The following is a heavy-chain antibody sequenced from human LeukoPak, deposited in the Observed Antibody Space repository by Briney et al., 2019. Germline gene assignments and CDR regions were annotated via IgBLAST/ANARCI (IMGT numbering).Heavy chain of an antibody. CDR2: ISGSGGST. V-gene: IGHV3-23*01. CDR1: GFTFSSYA. J-gene: IGHJ5*02. Sequence: GGSLRLSCAASGFTFSSYAMSWVRQAPGKGLEWVSAISGSGGSTYYADSVKGRFTISRDNSKNTLYLQMNSLRAEDTAVYYCAKPARPYTMIVAGDWFDPWGQGTLVTVSS. CDR3: AKPARPYTMIVAGDWFDP. D-gene: IGHD3-22*01.